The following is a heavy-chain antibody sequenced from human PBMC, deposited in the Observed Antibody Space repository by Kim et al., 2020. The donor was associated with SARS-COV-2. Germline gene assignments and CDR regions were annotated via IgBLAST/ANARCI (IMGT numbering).Heavy chain of an antibody. D-gene: IGHD5-18*01. J-gene: IGHJ4*02. V-gene: IGHV1-18*01. CDR3: ARGWGTAMATGDY. Sequence: AQKLQGRVTMTTDTSTSTAYMELRRLRSDDTAVYYCARGWGTAMATGDYWGQGTLVTVSS.